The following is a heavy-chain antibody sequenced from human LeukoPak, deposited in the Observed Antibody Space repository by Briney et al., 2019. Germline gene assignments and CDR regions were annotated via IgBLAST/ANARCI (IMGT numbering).Heavy chain of an antibody. CDR1: GGSISSYY. V-gene: IGHV4-59*08. D-gene: IGHD4-11*01. CDR2: IYYSGST. CDR3: ARPYRPYYYYYYMDV. J-gene: IGHJ6*03. Sequence: PSETLSLTCTVSGGSISSYYWSWIRQPPGKGLEWIGYIYYSGSTNYNPSLKSRVTISVDTSKNQFSLKLSSVTAADTAVYYCARPYRPYYYYYYMDVWGKGTTVTVSS.